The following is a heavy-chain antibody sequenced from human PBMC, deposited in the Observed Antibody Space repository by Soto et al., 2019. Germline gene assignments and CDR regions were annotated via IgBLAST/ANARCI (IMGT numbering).Heavy chain of an antibody. J-gene: IGHJ4*02. CDR3: ATHIQHSGGWYGCFDY. CDR1: GFTFTNAW. D-gene: IGHD6-19*01. CDR2: IKSKTDGGTT. Sequence: PGGSLRLSCAASGFTFTNAWMNWVRQAPGKGLEWVGRIKSKTDGGTTDYAAPVKGRFTISRDDSENTLYLQMNILKTEDTAVYFCATHIQHSGGWYGCFDYWGQGSLVTVSS. V-gene: IGHV3-15*07.